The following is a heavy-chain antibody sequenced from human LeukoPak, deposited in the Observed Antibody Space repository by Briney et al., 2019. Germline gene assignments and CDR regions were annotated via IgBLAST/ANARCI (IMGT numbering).Heavy chain of an antibody. Sequence: PSETLSLTCTVSGGSISSYYWSWIRQPPGKGLEWIGYIYYSGSTNYNPSLKSRVTISVDTSKNQLSLKLSSVTAADTAVYYCARPNSSSWPPFIYYFDYWGQGTLVTVSS. CDR3: ARPNSSSWPPFIYYFDY. CDR1: GGSISSYY. CDR2: IYYSGST. J-gene: IGHJ4*02. D-gene: IGHD6-13*01. V-gene: IGHV4-59*01.